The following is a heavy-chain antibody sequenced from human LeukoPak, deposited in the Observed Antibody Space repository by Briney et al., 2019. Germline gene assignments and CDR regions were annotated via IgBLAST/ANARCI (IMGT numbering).Heavy chain of an antibody. CDR2: ITGSGGIT. J-gene: IGHJ4*02. D-gene: IGHD3-9*01. CDR1: GFTFSNYA. Sequence: GGSLRLSCVASGFTFSNYAMSWGRQAPGKGLEWVSAITGSGGITYYADSVKGRFTISRDNSKNTLYLQMNSLRAEDTAVYYCAKWGDYDVLTGYYDPDYWGQGTLVTVSS. CDR3: AKWGDYDVLTGYYDPDY. V-gene: IGHV3-23*01.